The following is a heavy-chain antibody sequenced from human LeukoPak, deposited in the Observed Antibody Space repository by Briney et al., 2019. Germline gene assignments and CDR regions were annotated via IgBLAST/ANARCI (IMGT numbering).Heavy chain of an antibody. D-gene: IGHD2/OR15-2a*01. CDR3: ARGLSAKFDY. J-gene: IGHJ4*02. V-gene: IGHV4-34*01. Sequence: SETLSLTCAVYGGSFSGYYWGWIRQPPGKGLEWIGEINHSGSTNYNPSLKSRVTISVDTSKNQFSLKLSSVTAADTAVYYCARGLSAKFDYWGQGTLVTVSS. CDR2: INHSGST. CDR1: GGSFSGYY.